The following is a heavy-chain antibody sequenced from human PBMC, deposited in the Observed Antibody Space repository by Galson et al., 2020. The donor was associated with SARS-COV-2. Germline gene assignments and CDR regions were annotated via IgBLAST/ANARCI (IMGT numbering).Heavy chain of an antibody. CDR3: TTVIPPYSANMDV. Sequence: GGSLRLSCAVSGFTFSNHWMHWVRQAPGKGLVWVSRIYSEGSSTSYADSVKGRFTISGDNAKNTLYLQMNSLKTEDTAVYYCTTVIPPYSANMDVWGQGTTVTVSS. V-gene: IGHV3-74*01. D-gene: IGHD6-13*01. CDR1: GFTFSNHW. J-gene: IGHJ6*02. CDR2: IYSEGSST.